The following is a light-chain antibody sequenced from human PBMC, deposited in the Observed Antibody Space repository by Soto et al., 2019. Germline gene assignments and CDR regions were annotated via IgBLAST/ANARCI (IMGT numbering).Light chain of an antibody. CDR3: QQYGSSPQT. J-gene: IGKJ1*01. V-gene: IGKV3-20*01. CDR1: QSVRSGY. Sequence: EIVLTQSPATLSLSPGERATLSCRASQSVRSGYLAWYQQKPGRAPRLLIYGASSGATGIPDRFSGSGSGTDFTLTIRRLEPEDFAVYSCQQYGSSPQTFGQGTKVEI. CDR2: GAS.